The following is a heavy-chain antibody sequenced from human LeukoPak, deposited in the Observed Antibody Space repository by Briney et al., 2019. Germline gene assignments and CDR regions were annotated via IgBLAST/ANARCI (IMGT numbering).Heavy chain of an antibody. J-gene: IGHJ6*03. V-gene: IGHV4-34*01. Sequence: SETLSLTCAVYGGSFSGYYWSWIRQPPGKGLEWIGEINHSGSTNYNPSLKSRVTISVDTSKNQFSLKLSSVTAADTAVYYCATRSNYDFWSGYYYYMDVWGKGTTVTVSS. CDR1: GGSFSGYY. D-gene: IGHD3-3*01. CDR2: INHSGST. CDR3: ATRSNYDFWSGYYYYMDV.